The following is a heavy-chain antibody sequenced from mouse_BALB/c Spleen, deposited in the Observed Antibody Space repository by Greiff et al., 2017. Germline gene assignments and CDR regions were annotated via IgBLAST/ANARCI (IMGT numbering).Heavy chain of an antibody. CDR2: IWSGGST. J-gene: IGHJ3*01. V-gene: IGHV2-2*01. D-gene: IGHD1-1*01. Sequence: QVQLKQSGPGLVQPSQSLSITCTVSGFSLTSYGVHWVRQSPGKGLEWLGVIWSGGSTDYNAAFISRLSISKDNSKSQVFLKMNSLQTDDTAMYYCARGGYYYGSSSRFFAYWGQGTLVTVSA. CDR3: ARGGYYYGSSSRFFAY. CDR1: GFSLTSYG.